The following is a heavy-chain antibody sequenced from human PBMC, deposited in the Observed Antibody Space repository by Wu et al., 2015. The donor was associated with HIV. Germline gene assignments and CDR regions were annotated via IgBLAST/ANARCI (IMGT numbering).Heavy chain of an antibody. CDR1: TYTFTNYG. J-gene: IGHJ6*02. Sequence: QVQVVQSGAEVKKPGASVQVSCETSTYTFTNYGINWVRQVPGQGLEWMGRIIPISDTANYAQRFQGRVTITADKPTNTAYMELSSLRSDDTAVYFCARGSIIDMSTASYYYYVMDVWGQGTTVTVSS. CDR2: IIPISDTA. V-gene: IGHV1-69*06. CDR3: ARGSIIDMSTASYYYYVMDV. D-gene: IGHD5-24*01.